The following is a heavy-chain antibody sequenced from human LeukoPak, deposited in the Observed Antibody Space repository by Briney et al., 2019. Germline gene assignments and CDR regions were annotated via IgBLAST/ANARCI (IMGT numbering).Heavy chain of an antibody. J-gene: IGHJ6*02. Sequence: SETLSLTCTVSGGSISSYYWSWIRQPAGKGLEWIGRIYTSGSTNYNPSLKSRVTMSVDTSKNQFSLKLSSVTAADTAVYYCASVVRGAYYYYYGMDVWGQGTTVTVSS. V-gene: IGHV4-4*07. CDR1: GGSISSYY. D-gene: IGHD3-10*02. CDR2: IYTSGST. CDR3: ASVVRGAYYYYYGMDV.